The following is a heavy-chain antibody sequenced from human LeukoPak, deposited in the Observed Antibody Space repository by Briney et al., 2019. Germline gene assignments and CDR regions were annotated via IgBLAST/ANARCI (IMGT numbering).Heavy chain of an antibody. CDR2: ISGSGGST. D-gene: IGHD3-3*01. Sequence: GGSLRLSCAASGFTFSSYAMSWVRQAPGKGLEWVSAISGSGGSTYYADSVKGRFTISRDNSKNTLYLQMNSLRAEDTALYYCAKDYDFWSGFYDYWGQGTLVTVSS. J-gene: IGHJ4*02. CDR3: AKDYDFWSGFYDY. V-gene: IGHV3-23*01. CDR1: GFTFSSYA.